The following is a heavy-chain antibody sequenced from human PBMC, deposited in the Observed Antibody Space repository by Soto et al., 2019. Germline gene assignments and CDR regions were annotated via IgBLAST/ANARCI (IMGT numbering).Heavy chain of an antibody. Sequence: LRLSCAASGFTFNDAWMTWVRQAPGKGLEWVGRIKTKTDGGTTDYAAPVKGRFTISRDDSKNTVYLQMNSLKIEDTGVYYCTTERCTGTNCYVKNAFDSWGQGTMVTVSS. CDR1: GFTFNDAW. CDR3: TTERCTGTNCYVKNAFDS. D-gene: IGHD2-2*01. J-gene: IGHJ3*02. V-gene: IGHV3-15*01. CDR2: IKTKTDGGTT.